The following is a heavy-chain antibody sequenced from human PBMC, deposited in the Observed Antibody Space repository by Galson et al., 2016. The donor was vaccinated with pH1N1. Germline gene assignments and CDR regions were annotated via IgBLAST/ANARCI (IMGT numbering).Heavy chain of an antibody. CDR1: GAIFNSYA. CDR3: ASSLSPQGGYSYPENFDS. V-gene: IGHV1-69*13. D-gene: IGHD1-14*01. Sequence: SVKVSCKASGAIFNSYAISWVRQAPGQGLEWMGRFVPIFGTANYIQKFQGKITITADESTNTAYLELTSLRSEDKAIYYCASSLSPQGGYSYPENFDSWGQGTLVTVSS. J-gene: IGHJ4*02. CDR2: FVPIFGTA.